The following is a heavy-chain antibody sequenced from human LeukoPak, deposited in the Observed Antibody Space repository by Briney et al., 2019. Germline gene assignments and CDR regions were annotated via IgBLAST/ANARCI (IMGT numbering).Heavy chain of an antibody. CDR3: VRAYGGNSVSFSSYYYGMDV. CDR1: GGTFSSYA. CDR2: IIPIFGTA. Sequence: GASVKVSCKASGGTFSSYAISWVRQAPGQGLEWMGGIIPIFGTANYAQKFQGRVTITADESTSTAYMELSSLRSEDTAVYYCVRAYGGNSVSFSSYYYGMDVWGQGTTVTVSS. J-gene: IGHJ6*02. D-gene: IGHD4-23*01. V-gene: IGHV1-69*13.